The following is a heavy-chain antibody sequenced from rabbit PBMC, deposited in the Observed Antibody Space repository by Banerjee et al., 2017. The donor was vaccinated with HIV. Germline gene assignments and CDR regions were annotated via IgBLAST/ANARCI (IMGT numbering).Heavy chain of an antibody. CDR3: ARGAYGGGAAYGYALTL. D-gene: IGHD6-1*01. Sequence: ESGGGLVTPGASLTLTCTASGFSFSSIYYMCWVRQAPGKGLEWIACIYAGSSYADNSDNTYYASWAKGRFTISKTSSTTVTLQMTSLTAADTATYFCARGAYGGGAAYGYALTLWGPGTLVTVS. CDR1: GFSFSSIYY. J-gene: IGHJ4*01. V-gene: IGHV1S40*01. CDR2: IYAGSSYADNSDNT.